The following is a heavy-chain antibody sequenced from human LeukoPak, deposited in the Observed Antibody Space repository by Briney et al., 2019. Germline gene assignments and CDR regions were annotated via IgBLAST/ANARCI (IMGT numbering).Heavy chain of an antibody. J-gene: IGHJ4*02. CDR1: GGSVSSSRYY. D-gene: IGHD3-9*01. Sequence: SETLSLTCPGYGGSVSSSRYYWGWIRKPPGNGLERLGSIYSTGSTYYKPSLKRRVTISVDASKNQISLKLSSVTAADTAVYFCARHKSFDYLSPIDSWGQGTLVTVSS. CDR2: IYSTGST. V-gene: IGHV4-39*01. CDR3: ARHKSFDYLSPIDS.